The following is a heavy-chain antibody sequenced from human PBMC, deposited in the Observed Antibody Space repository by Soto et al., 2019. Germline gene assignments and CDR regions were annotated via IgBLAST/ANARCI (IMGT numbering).Heavy chain of an antibody. D-gene: IGHD4-17*01. CDR3: AKRELTTVANYYYYGMDV. CDR1: GFTFSSYA. CDR2: ISGSGGST. Sequence: GGSLRLSCAASGFTFSSYAMSWVRQAPGKGLEWVSAISGSGGSTYYADSVKGRFTISRDNSKNTLYLQMNSLRAEDTAVYYCAKRELTTVANYYYYGMDVWGQGTTVTVSS. J-gene: IGHJ6*02. V-gene: IGHV3-23*01.